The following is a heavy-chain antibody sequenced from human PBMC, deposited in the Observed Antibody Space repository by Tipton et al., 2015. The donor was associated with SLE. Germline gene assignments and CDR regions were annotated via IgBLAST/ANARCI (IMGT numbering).Heavy chain of an antibody. CDR1: GGSVSSGSYY. V-gene: IGHV4-61*01. CDR2: IYHSGGT. CDR3: VRGQEDWYFDV. J-gene: IGHJ2*01. Sequence: TLSLTCTVSGGSVSSGSYYWSWIRQPPGKGLEWIGYIYHSGGTNHSPSLRSRLTTSVDTSKNQFSLKLSSVTAADTAVYFCVRGQEDWYFDVWGRGTLVTVSS.